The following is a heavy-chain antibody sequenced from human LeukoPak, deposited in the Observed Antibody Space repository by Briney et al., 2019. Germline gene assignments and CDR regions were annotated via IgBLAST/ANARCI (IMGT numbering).Heavy chain of an antibody. CDR3: ARGGFSHGFDV. Sequence: GGSLRLSCAAPGFTFRSYWIHWVRQAPGKGLVWVGRIDNDGSDTIYADSVKGRFTVSRDNAKNTLYLQMNSLRAEDTAVYFCARGGFSHGFDVWGQGTMVTVSS. CDR2: IDNDGSDT. J-gene: IGHJ3*01. CDR1: GFTFRSYW. V-gene: IGHV3-74*01. D-gene: IGHD5-12*01.